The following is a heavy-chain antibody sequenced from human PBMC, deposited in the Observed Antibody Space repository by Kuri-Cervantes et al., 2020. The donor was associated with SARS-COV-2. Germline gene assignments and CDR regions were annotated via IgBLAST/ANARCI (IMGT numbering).Heavy chain of an antibody. D-gene: IGHD1-26*01. V-gene: IGHV3-30*18. CDR1: GFTFSKYA. CDR3: AKEYSGSWGYGY. CDR2: ISFDGIDK. J-gene: IGHJ4*02. Sequence: GESLKISCAASGFTFSKYAVHWLRQAPGKGLEWVAIISFDGIDKYYGDSVKGRFTISRDNSKNTLYLQMNSLRAEDTAVYYCAKEYSGSWGYGYWGQGTLVTVSS.